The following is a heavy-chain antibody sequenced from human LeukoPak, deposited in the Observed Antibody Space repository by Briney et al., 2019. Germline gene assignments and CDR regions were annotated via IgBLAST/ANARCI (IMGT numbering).Heavy chain of an antibody. V-gene: IGHV4-38-2*02. CDR2: IYHSGST. J-gene: IGHJ4*02. CDR1: GYSISSGYY. CDR3: ARDGGGPGNFDY. D-gene: IGHD4-23*01. Sequence: SETLSLTCTVSGYSISSGYYWGWIRQPPGKGLEWIGSIYHSGSTYYNPSLKSRVTMSVDTSKNQFSLKLSSVTAADTAVYYCARDGGGPGNFDYWGQGTLVTVSS.